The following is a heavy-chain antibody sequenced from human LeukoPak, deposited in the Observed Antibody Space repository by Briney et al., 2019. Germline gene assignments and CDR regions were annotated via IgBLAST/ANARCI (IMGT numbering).Heavy chain of an antibody. CDR3: ARHADGSGSSSWYYGMDV. J-gene: IGHJ6*02. V-gene: IGHV4-59*08. CDR1: GGSISSYY. Sequence: SETLSLTCTVSGGSISSYYWSWIRQPPGKGLEWIGYIYYSGSTNYNPSLKSRVTISVDTSKNQFSLKLSSVTAADTAVYYCARHADGSGSSSWYYGMDVWGQGTTVTVSS. CDR2: IYYSGST. D-gene: IGHD3-10*01.